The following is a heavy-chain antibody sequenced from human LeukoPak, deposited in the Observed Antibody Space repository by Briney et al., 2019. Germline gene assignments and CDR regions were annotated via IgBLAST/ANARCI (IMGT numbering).Heavy chain of an antibody. D-gene: IGHD2-15*01. CDR2: ISGSGGST. CDR3: AKDLAVVAATSSWFDP. CDR1: GFTFSSYA. Sequence: GGSPRLSCAASGFTFSSYAMSWVRQAPGKGLEWVSAISGSGGSTYYADSVKGRFTISGDNSKDTLYLQMNSLRAEDTAVYYCAKDLAVVAATSSWFDPWGQGTLVTVSS. V-gene: IGHV3-23*01. J-gene: IGHJ5*02.